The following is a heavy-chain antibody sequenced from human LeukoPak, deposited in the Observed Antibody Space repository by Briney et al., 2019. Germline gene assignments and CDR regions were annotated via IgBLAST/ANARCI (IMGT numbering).Heavy chain of an antibody. CDR1: GFTFSSYA. V-gene: IGHV3-30-3*01. CDR3: ARVPPRTYYYDSSGYDGPEGFDP. Sequence: GGSLRLSCAASGFTFSSYAMHWVRQAPGKGLEWVAVISYDGSNKYYADSVKGRFTISRDNSKNTLYLQMNSLRAEDTAVYYCARVPPRTYYYDSSGYDGPEGFDPWGQGTLVTVSS. CDR2: ISYDGSNK. D-gene: IGHD3-22*01. J-gene: IGHJ5*02.